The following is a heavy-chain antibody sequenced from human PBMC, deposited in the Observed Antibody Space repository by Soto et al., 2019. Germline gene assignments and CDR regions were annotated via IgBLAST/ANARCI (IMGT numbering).Heavy chain of an antibody. J-gene: IGHJ4*02. CDR1: GGTFSSYT. CDR2: IIPILGIA. D-gene: IGHD3-10*01. CDR3: ARGKPYGSGRRCFDY. V-gene: IGHV1-69*02. Sequence: QVQLVQSGAEVKKPGSSVKVSCKASGGTFSSYTISWVRQAPGQGLEWMGRIIPILGIANYAQKFQVRVTITAEKAPSTAYMELSSLRSEDTAVDYCARGKPYGSGRRCFDYWGQGTLVTVSS.